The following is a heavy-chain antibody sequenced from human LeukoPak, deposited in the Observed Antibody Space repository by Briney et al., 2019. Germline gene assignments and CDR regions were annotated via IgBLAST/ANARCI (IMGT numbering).Heavy chain of an antibody. CDR1: GGTFSSYA. J-gene: IGHJ4*02. D-gene: IGHD6-19*01. CDR3: ARDAGSSGWSYFDY. V-gene: IGHV1-69*11. Sequence: SVKVSCKASGGTFSSYAISWVRQAPGQGLEWMGRIIPILGTANYAQKFQGRVTITADESTSTAYMELSSLRSEDTAVYYCARDAGSSGWSYFDYWGQGTLVTVSS. CDR2: IIPILGTA.